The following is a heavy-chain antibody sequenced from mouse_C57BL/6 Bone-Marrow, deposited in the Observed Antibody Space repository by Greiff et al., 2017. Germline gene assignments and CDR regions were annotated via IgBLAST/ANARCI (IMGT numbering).Heavy chain of an antibody. Sequence: EVKLVESGGGLVQSGRSLRLSCATSGFTFSDFYMEWVRQAPGKGLEWIAASRNKANDYTTEYSATVKGRFIVSRDTSQSILYLLMNALRAEDTAIYYCARDEGGYDWYFDVWGTGTTVTVSS. V-gene: IGHV7-1*01. D-gene: IGHD2-2*01. CDR2: SRNKANDYTT. CDR3: ARDEGGYDWYFDV. CDR1: GFTFSDFY. J-gene: IGHJ1*03.